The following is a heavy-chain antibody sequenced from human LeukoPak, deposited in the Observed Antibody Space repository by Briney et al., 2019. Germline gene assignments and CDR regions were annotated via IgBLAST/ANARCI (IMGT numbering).Heavy chain of an antibody. J-gene: IGHJ4*02. V-gene: IGHV4-59*01. D-gene: IGHD5-12*01. CDR3: ARDLGYSGYDVFDY. Sequence: SETLSLTCTGSGGSISSYYWSWIRQPPGKGLEWIGYIYYSGSTNYNPSLKSRVTISVDTSKNQFSLKLSSVTAADTAVYYCARDLGYSGYDVFDYWGQGTLVTVSS. CDR2: IYYSGST. CDR1: GGSISSYY.